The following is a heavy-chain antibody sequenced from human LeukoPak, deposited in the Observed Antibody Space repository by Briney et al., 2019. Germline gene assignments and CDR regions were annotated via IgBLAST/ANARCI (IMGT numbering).Heavy chain of an antibody. J-gene: IGHJ3*02. V-gene: IGHV3-15*01. Sequence: PGGSLRLSCAASGFTFSNAWMSWVRQAPGKGLEWVGRIKSKTDGGTTDYAAPVEGRFTISRDDSKNTLYLQMNSLKTEDTAVYYCARGVWLISDVFDIWGQGTMVTVSS. D-gene: IGHD3-16*01. CDR3: ARGVWLISDVFDI. CDR2: IKSKTDGGTT. CDR1: GFTFSNAW.